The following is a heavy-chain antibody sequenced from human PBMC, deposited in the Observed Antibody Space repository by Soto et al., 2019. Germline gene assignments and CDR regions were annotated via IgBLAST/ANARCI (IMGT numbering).Heavy chain of an antibody. CDR2: IYPGDSDT. J-gene: IGHJ5*02. CDR3: ARHRRGDSSRPASWFDP. CDR1: GYSFTSYW. Sequence: EVQLVQSGAEVKKPGESLKISCKGSGYSFTSYWIGWVRQMPGKGLEWMGIIYPGDSDTRYSPSFQGQVTISADKSISTAYLQWSSLKASDTAMYDCARHRRGDSSRPASWFDPWGQGTLVTVSS. V-gene: IGHV5-51*01. D-gene: IGHD6-13*01.